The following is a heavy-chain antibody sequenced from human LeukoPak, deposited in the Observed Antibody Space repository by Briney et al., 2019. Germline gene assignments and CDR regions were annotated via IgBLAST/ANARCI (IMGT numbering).Heavy chain of an antibody. V-gene: IGHV3-48*01. Sequence: GGSLRLSCAASGFTFSSYSMNWVRQAPGKGLEWVSYISSSSNTIYYADSVKGRFTISRDNAKSSLFLQMNSLRAEDTAVFYCARDSPLPEYFQHWGQGTLVTVSS. D-gene: IGHD3-10*01. J-gene: IGHJ1*01. CDR2: ISSSSNTI. CDR1: GFTFSSYS. CDR3: ARDSPLPEYFQH.